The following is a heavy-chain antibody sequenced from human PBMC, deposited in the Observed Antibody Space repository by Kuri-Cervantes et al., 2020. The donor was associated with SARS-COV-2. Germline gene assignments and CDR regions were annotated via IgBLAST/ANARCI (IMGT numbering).Heavy chain of an antibody. D-gene: IGHD2-21*02. V-gene: IGHV3-33*08. CDR2: IWYDGSNK. CDR1: GFTFSSYG. J-gene: IGHJ5*02. Sequence: GGSLRLSCAASGFTFSSYGMHWVRQAPGKGLEWVAVIWYDGSNKYYADSVKGRFTISRDNSKNTLYLQMNSLRAEDTAVYYCARDRGVGGDPIAYNWFDPWGQGTLVTVSS. CDR3: ARDRGVGGDPIAYNWFDP.